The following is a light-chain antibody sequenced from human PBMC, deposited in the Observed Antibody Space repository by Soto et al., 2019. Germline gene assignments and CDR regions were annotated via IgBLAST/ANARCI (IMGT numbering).Light chain of an antibody. J-gene: IGKJ1*01. CDR2: DAS. V-gene: IGKV3-11*01. CDR1: QSVSSY. CDR3: QQRSNSSWT. Sequence: EIVMTQSPATLSVSPGERATLSCRASQSVSSYLAWYQQKPGQAPRLLIYDASNRATGIPARFSGSGSGTDFTLTISSLEPEDFAVYYCQQRSNSSWTFGQGTKVDIK.